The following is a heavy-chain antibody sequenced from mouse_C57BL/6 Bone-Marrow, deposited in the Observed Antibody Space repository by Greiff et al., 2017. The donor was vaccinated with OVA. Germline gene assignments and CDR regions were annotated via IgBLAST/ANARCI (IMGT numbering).Heavy chain of an antibody. J-gene: IGHJ4*01. D-gene: IGHD2-4*01. CDR1: GYTFTSYW. Sequence: QVQLQQPGAELVRPGSSVKLSCKASGYTFTSYWMHWVKQRPGQGLEWIGVIDPSDSYTNYNQKFKGKATLTVDTSSSTAYMQLSSLTSEDSAVYDCARSDYDWAMDYWGQGTSVTVSS. CDR3: ARSDYDWAMDY. V-gene: IGHV1-59*01. CDR2: IDPSDSYT.